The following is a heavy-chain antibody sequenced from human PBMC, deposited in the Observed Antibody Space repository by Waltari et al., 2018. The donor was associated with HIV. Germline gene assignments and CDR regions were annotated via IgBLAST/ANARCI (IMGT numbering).Heavy chain of an antibody. CDR2: ISWNSGSK. V-gene: IGHV3-9*01. CDR3: AKDRGTGTTVYYYYGMDV. D-gene: IGHD1-7*01. J-gene: IGHJ6*02. Sequence: EVQLVESGGGLVQTGRCRRLSCQASGFTLDDYAVKWVRQAPGKGLEWGSCISWNSGSKGYADSVKGRFTISRDNAKNSLYLQMNSLRAEDTALYYCAKDRGTGTTVYYYYGMDVWGQGTTVTVSS. CDR1: GFTLDDYA.